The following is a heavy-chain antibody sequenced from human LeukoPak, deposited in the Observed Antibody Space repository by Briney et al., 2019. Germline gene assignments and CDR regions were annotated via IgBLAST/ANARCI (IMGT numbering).Heavy chain of an antibody. D-gene: IGHD6-19*01. CDR1: GFTFSSYG. CDR3: ARDSSGWYHWFDP. Sequence: GGSLRLSCAASGFTFSSYGMSWVRQAPGKGLEWVSRINSDGSSTSYADSVRGRFSISRDNAKNTLYLQMNSLRAEDTAVYYCARDSSGWYHWFDPWGQGTLVTVSS. J-gene: IGHJ5*02. CDR2: INSDGSST. V-gene: IGHV3-74*01.